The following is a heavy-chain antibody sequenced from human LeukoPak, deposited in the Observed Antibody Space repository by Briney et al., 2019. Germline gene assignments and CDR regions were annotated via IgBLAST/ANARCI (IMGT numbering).Heavy chain of an antibody. D-gene: IGHD6-13*01. Sequence: SETLSLTCAVSGYSISSRYYWGWIRQPPGKGLELIGSIYHSGRTYYNPSLKSRVTISVDTSKTQFALNLSSVTAADTAVHYPVRAGAAALTGIAAAKYWGQGSLVTVSP. CDR3: VRAGAAALTGIAAAKY. CDR1: GYSISSRYY. CDR2: IYHSGRT. V-gene: IGHV4-38-2*01. J-gene: IGHJ4*02.